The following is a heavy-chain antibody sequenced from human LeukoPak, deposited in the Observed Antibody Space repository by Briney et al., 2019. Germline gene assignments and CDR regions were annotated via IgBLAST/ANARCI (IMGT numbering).Heavy chain of an antibody. CDR1: GGSISSYY. D-gene: IGHD4-23*01. Sequence: PSETLSLTCTVSGGSISSYYWSWIRQPPGKGLEWIGYIYYTGGTNYNPSLKSRVTMSVDTSKNQFSLKLSSVTAADTAVYYCARDFGYGGNSEGYFDYWGQGTLVTVSS. J-gene: IGHJ4*02. CDR3: ARDFGYGGNSEGYFDY. V-gene: IGHV4-59*01. CDR2: IYYTGGT.